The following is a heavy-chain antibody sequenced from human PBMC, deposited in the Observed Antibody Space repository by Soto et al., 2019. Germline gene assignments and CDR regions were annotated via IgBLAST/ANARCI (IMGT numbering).Heavy chain of an antibody. D-gene: IGHD7-27*01. J-gene: IGHJ4*02. V-gene: IGHV1-3*01. CDR3: ARDTGDGTFDF. Sequence: SXKXSCKASGSTFSXYAMHCERQAPGQRLEGMGCINAGYGNKKSSQKFQDRVTISRDTSASTAYMDMTSLRSEDSAVYYCARDTGDGTFDFWGQGTLVTVSS. CDR2: INAGYGNK. CDR1: GSTFSXYA.